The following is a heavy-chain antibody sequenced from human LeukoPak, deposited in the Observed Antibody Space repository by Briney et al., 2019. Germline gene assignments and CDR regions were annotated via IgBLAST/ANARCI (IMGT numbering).Heavy chain of an antibody. V-gene: IGHV4-39*01. Sequence: PQTLSLTCTVPGGSISSTTYTWGWFRHPPGKGLEWIGSPYYSGSTYYNPSLKSRVTISVDTSKNQFSLKLSSVTAADTAVYYCARHLLGYCSGGNCYYFDFWGQGTLVTVSS. J-gene: IGHJ4*02. CDR2: PYYSGST. CDR1: GGSISSTTYT. D-gene: IGHD2-15*01. CDR3: ARHLLGYCSGGNCYYFDF.